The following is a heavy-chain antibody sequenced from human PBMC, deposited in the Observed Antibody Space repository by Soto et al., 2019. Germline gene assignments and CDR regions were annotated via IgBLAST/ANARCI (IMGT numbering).Heavy chain of an antibody. CDR1: GVSISSYY. D-gene: IGHD1-26*01. CDR2: IYYSGST. Sequence: SETLSLTCTVSGVSISSYYWSWIRQPPGKGLEWIGYIYYSGSTYYNPSLKSRVTISVDTSKNQFSLKLSSVTAADTAVYYCAREGATTGMDVWGQGTTVTVSS. J-gene: IGHJ6*02. CDR3: AREGATTGMDV. V-gene: IGHV4-59*12.